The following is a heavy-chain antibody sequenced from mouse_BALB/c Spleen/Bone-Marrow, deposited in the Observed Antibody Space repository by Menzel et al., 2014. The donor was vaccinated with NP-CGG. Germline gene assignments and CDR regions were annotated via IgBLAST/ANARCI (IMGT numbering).Heavy chain of an antibody. J-gene: IGHJ2*01. Sequence: VQLQQSGAELMKPGASMKISCKATGYTFSSYWIEWVKQRPGHGLEWIGEILPGSGSTNYNEQFKGKATFTADASSSTAYMELSSLTSEHSAVYYCARFYYGNPTGCFDYWGQGTTLTVSS. CDR2: ILPGSGST. V-gene: IGHV1-9*01. D-gene: IGHD2-1*01. CDR1: GYTFSSYW. CDR3: ARFYYGNPTGCFDY.